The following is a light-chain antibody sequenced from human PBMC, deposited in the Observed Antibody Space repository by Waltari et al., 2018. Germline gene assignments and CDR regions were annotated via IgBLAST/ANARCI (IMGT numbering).Light chain of an antibody. CDR2: YDR. Sequence: SYVVTQPPSVSVAPGETATITCGGDNIGTYSVHWYQQKAGQAPVLVIFYDRNRPSGIPYRFSASNAGNTATLTISRVEAGDEARYYCHVWHPHVDPGVFGTGTEVTVL. J-gene: IGLJ1*01. CDR1: NIGTYS. V-gene: IGLV3-21*04. CDR3: HVWHPHVDPGV.